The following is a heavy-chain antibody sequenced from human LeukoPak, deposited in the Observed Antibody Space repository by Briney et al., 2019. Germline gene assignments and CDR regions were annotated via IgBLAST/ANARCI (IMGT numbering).Heavy chain of an antibody. J-gene: IGHJ3*02. CDR1: GGTFSSYA. D-gene: IGHD4-11*01. CDR2: IIPIFGTA. CDR3: AGDYSGINAFDI. Sequence: SVKVYCKASGGTFSSYAIRWVPQALGPGREWMGGIIPIFGTANYAQKFQGRVTITTDESTSTAYMELSSPRSEDTAVYYCAGDYSGINAFDIWGQGTMVTVSS. V-gene: IGHV1-69*05.